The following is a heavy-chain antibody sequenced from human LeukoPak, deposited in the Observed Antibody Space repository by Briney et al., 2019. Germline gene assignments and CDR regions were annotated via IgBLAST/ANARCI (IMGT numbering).Heavy chain of an antibody. CDR1: GYTFTSYD. CDR2: MNPASGNT. CDR3: ARVPREIASI. Sequence: GASVKVSCKASGYTFTSYDINWVRQATGQGLEWMGYMNPASGNTGYAQKFQGRVTMTTDTSISTAYMELSSLRSEDTAVYYCARVPREIASIWGQGTMVTVSS. J-gene: IGHJ3*02. D-gene: IGHD3-16*02. V-gene: IGHV1-8*01.